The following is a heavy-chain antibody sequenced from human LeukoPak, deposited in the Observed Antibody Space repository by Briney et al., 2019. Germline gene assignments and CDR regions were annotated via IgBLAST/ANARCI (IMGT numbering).Heavy chain of an antibody. CDR2: LSYDGSIK. D-gene: IGHD2-15*01. J-gene: IGHJ4*02. CDR1: GFTFSNYG. CDR3: AKAAVGYCSGDSCQYFDY. Sequence: PGGSLRLSCAASGFTFSNYGMHWVRQAPGKGLEWVAVLSYDGSIKYFTDSVRGRFTLSRDNSKNTLYLQMNSLRAEDTAVYYCAKAAVGYCSGDSCQYFDYWGQGTLVSVSS. V-gene: IGHV3-30*18.